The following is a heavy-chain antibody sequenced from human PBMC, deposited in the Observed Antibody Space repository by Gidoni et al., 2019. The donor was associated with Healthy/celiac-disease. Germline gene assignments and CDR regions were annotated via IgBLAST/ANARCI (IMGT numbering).Heavy chain of an antibody. CDR3: ARGGITGTTALLNWFDP. J-gene: IGHJ5*02. CDR2: INPNSGGT. V-gene: IGHV1-2*02. Sequence: QVQLVQSGAEVQKPGASVKVSCKASGSTFTGHYMPWVRHAPGQGLEWMGWINPNSGGTNYAQKFQGSVTMTRDTSISTAYIELSRLTSADTAVYFCARGGITGTTALLNWFDPWGQGTLVTVSS. CDR1: GSTFTGHY. D-gene: IGHD1-7*01.